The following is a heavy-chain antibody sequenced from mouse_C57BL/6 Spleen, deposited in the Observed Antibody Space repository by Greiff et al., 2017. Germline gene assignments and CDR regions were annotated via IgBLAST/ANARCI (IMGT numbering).Heavy chain of an antibody. Sequence: EVMLVESGGDLVKPGGSLKLSCAASGFTFSSYGMSWVRQTPDKRLEWVATISSGGSYTYYPDSVKGRFTISRDNAKNTLYLQMSSLKSEDTAMYYCAGGVYSNYVDYWGQGTTRTVSS. CDR2: ISSGGSYT. J-gene: IGHJ2*01. CDR3: AGGVYSNYVDY. D-gene: IGHD2-5*01. CDR1: GFTFSSYG. V-gene: IGHV5-6*01.